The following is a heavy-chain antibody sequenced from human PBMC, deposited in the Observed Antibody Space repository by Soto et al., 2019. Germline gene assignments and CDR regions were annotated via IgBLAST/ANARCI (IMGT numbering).Heavy chain of an antibody. J-gene: IGHJ4*02. CDR3: ARQEVWLFLPDF. CDR2: ITVHNGNT. D-gene: IGHD3-22*01. V-gene: IGHV1-18*01. CDR1: GFPFSNSG. Sequence: QVQLVQSGAEVKKPGASVKISCKASGFPFSNSGIAWVRQAPGQGFEWMAWITVHNGNTNYAQALQDRVTLTTDTSTNTAYMELRSLRSDDTAVYYCARQEVWLFLPDFWGQGTLVTVSS.